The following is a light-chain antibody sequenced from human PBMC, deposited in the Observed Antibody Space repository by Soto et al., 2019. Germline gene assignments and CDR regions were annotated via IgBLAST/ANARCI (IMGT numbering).Light chain of an antibody. Sequence: EIVLTKSPGTLSLSPGERATLSCRASQSVSSIYLDWYQQKSGQAPRLLIYGASSRATGTPDRFSGSGSGTDFTLTISRLEPADFAVYSCQQYGSSPLYTFVQGTKLEIK. CDR1: QSVSSIY. CDR3: QQYGSSPLYT. J-gene: IGKJ2*01. CDR2: GAS. V-gene: IGKV3-20*01.